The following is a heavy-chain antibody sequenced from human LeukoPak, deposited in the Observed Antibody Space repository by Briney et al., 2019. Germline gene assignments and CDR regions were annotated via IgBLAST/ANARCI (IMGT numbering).Heavy chain of an antibody. CDR1: GFTFSSYA. V-gene: IGHV3-64*02. CDR2: ITSNGGSP. D-gene: IGHD2-15*01. Sequence: QPGGSLRLSCAASGFTFSSYAKHWVRQAPGQGLEYVSAITSNGGSPYYADSVRGRFTISRDNSKNTLYLRMGSLRAEDMAVYYCAREYCSGGDCQYYFDYWGQGTLVTVSS. J-gene: IGHJ4*02. CDR3: AREYCSGGDCQYYFDY.